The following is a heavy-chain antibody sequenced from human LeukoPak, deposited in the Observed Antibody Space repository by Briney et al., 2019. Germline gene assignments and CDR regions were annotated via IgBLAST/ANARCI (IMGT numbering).Heavy chain of an antibody. CDR3: ARVYYYDSSGYSAFDY. CDR2: INHCGST. J-gene: IGHJ4*02. Sequence: SETLSLTCTVSGGSISSYYWSWIRQPPGKGLEWIGEINHCGSTNYNPSLKSRVTISVDTSKNQFSLKLSSVTAADTAVYYCARVYYYDSSGYSAFDYWGQGTLVTVSS. D-gene: IGHD3-22*01. V-gene: IGHV4-34*01. CDR1: GGSISSYY.